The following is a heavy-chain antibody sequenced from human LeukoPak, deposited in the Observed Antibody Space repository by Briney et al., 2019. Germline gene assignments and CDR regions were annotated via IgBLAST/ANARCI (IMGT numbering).Heavy chain of an antibody. J-gene: IGHJ5*02. CDR2: IHHSGST. CDR3: ARVIGQQYDEYSSYTNWFDP. V-gene: IGHV4-59*01. CDR1: GGSISNYY. D-gene: IGHD5-12*01. Sequence: SETLSLTCTVSGGSISNYYWSWIRQPPGKGLEWIAYIHHSGSTNYNPSLKSRVTISVDMSKNQFSLRLSSVTAADTAVYYCARVIGQQYDEYSSYTNWFDPWGQGTLVTVSS.